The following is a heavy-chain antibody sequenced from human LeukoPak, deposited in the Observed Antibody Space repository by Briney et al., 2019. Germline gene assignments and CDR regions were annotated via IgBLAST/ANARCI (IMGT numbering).Heavy chain of an antibody. CDR3: ARDMDPYYFDY. CDR1: GFTFSSYA. Sequence: GGSLRLSCAASGFTFSSYAMSWVCQAPGKGLEWVSAISGSGGSTYYADSVKGRFTISRDNSKNTLYLQMNSLRAEDTAVYYCARDMDPYYFDYWGQGTLVTVSS. J-gene: IGHJ4*02. V-gene: IGHV3-23*01. D-gene: IGHD3-10*01. CDR2: ISGSGGST.